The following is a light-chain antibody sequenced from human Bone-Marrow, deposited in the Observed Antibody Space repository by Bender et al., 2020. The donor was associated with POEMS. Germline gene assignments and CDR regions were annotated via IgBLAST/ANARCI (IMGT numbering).Light chain of an antibody. V-gene: IGLV1-40*01. CDR2: ANN. CDR1: NSNIGAGYD. CDR3: CSYTGRSWV. Sequence: QSVLTQPPSVSGAPGQRVTISCTGTNSNIGAGYDVHWYQHLPGAAPKLLIYANNNRPSGVPDRFSGSKSGTSASLAITGLQAEDEADYYCCSYTGRSWVFGGGTKLTVL. J-gene: IGLJ3*02.